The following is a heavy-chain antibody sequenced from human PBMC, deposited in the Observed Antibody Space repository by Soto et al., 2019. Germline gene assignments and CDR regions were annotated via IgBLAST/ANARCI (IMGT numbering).Heavy chain of an antibody. CDR1: GFTFSSYC. J-gene: IGHJ5*02. Sequence: SLRLSCAASGFTFSSYCMHWVRQAPGKGLEWVAVISYDGSNKYYADSVKGRFTISRDNSKNTLYLQMNSLRAEDTAVYYCAKDAVLMVYAGWFDPWGQGTLVTVSS. CDR2: ISYDGSNK. CDR3: AKDAVLMVYAGWFDP. D-gene: IGHD2-8*01. V-gene: IGHV3-30*18.